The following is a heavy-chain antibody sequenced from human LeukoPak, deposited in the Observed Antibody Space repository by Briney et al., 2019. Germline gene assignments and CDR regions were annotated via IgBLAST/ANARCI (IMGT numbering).Heavy chain of an antibody. CDR2: INPSGGST. V-gene: IGHV1-46*01. Sequence: ASVKVSCKASGYTFTSYYMHWVRQAPGQGLEWMGIINPSGGSTSYAQKFQGRVTMTRDTSTSTVYMELSSLRSEDTAVYYCARGQGYYDSSGYYNRPPHFDYWGQGTLVTVSS. CDR1: GYTFTSYY. D-gene: IGHD3-22*01. CDR3: ARGQGYYDSSGYYNRPPHFDY. J-gene: IGHJ4*02.